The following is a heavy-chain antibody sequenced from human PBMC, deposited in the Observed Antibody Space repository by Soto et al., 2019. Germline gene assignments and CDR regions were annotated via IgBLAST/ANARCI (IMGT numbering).Heavy chain of an antibody. J-gene: IGHJ4*02. CDR3: AKPRSGPNYFDC. V-gene: IGHV3-23*01. Sequence: QAGGSLRLSCAASGFTFSSYAMSWVRQAPGKGLEWVSAISGSGGSTYYADSVKGRFTISRDNSKNTLYLQMNSLRAEDTAVYYCAKPRSGPNYFDCWGQGTLVTVSS. CDR2: ISGSGGST. CDR1: GFTFSSYA. D-gene: IGHD3-3*01.